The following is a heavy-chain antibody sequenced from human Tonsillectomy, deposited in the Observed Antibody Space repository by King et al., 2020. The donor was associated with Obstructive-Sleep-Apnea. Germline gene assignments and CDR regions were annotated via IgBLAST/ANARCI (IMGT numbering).Heavy chain of an antibody. CDR3: ARERAAGANWFDP. D-gene: IGHD6-13*01. CDR1: GGSISSSLYS. V-gene: IGHV4-39*07. CDR2: ILYSGRT. Sequence: QMQLQESGPGLVKSSETLSLTCTVSGGSISSSLYSWGWVRQPPGKGLEWIGTILYSGRTYSNPSLKSRVAISVDTSKNQFSLKLSSVTAADTAVYYCARERAAGANWFDPWGQGTLVTVSS. J-gene: IGHJ5*02.